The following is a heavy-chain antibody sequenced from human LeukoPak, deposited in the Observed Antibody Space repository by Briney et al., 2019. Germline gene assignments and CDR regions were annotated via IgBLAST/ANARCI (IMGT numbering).Heavy chain of an antibody. J-gene: IGHJ4*02. V-gene: IGHV3-7*01. CDR2: INPDGSVS. CDR1: GFTFSSYA. D-gene: IGHD3-16*01. Sequence: GGSLRLSCAASGFTFSSYAMTWVRQAPGGGLEWVAIINPDGSVSSYVDSVRGRFTISRDNAGNSLFLQMNNLRAEDTALYFCARDPHYGALDYWGQGTLVTVSS. CDR3: ARDPHYGALDY.